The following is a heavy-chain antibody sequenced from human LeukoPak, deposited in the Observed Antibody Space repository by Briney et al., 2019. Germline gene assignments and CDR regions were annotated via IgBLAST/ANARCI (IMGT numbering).Heavy chain of an antibody. CDR3: ARGRRRMTTVTSGNLDY. CDR1: GYTVTSYG. CDR2: GSAYNGNT. J-gene: IGHJ4*02. D-gene: IGHD4-17*01. Sequence: GASVKVSCKASGYTVTSYGISWVRQAPGQGREWMGWGSAYNGNTNYAQKLQGRATMTTDTSTSTAYMELRSLRSDDTAVYYCARGRRRMTTVTSGNLDYWGQGTLVTVSS. V-gene: IGHV1-18*01.